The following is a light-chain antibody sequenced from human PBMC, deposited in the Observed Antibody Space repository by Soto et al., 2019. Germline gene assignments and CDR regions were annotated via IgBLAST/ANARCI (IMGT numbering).Light chain of an antibody. CDR3: QQDYNLPYT. CDR1: QSVSSSY. CDR2: GAS. J-gene: IGKJ2*01. V-gene: IGKV3D-7*01. Sequence: EIVMTQSPATLSLSPGERATLSCRASQSVSSSYLSWYQQKPGQAPRLLIYGASTRANGIPARFSGSGSGTDFTLTISSLQPEDFAVYYCQQDYNLPYTFGQGTKLEIK.